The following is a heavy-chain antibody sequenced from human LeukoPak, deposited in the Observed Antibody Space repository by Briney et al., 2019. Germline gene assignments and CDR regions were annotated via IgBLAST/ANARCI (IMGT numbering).Heavy chain of an antibody. CDR1: GFSFSSYG. CDR3: AKGGIVATITKYFDY. V-gene: IGHV3-30*18. D-gene: IGHD5-12*01. Sequence: GMTLRLSCAASGFSFSSYGIHWVRPAPGKGLAWVAVISYDGTNKSCADSVKGRFNISRDNSKNTLYLEMNSLRAEDTAVYYCAKGGIVATITKYFDYWGQGTLVTVSS. CDR2: ISYDGTNK. J-gene: IGHJ4*02.